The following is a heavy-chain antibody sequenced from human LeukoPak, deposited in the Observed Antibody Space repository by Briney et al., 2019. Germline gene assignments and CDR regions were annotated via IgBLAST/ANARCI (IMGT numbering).Heavy chain of an antibody. Sequence: GGSLRLSCAASGFTFSSYAMNWVRQAPGKGLEWVSYISSTSGTIYYADSVEGRFTISRDNAKNSLYLQMNSLRAEDTAVYYCARGYAGPDYWGQGTLVTVSS. CDR1: GFTFSSYA. J-gene: IGHJ4*02. D-gene: IGHD1-1*01. CDR2: ISSTSGTI. V-gene: IGHV3-48*01. CDR3: ARGYAGPDY.